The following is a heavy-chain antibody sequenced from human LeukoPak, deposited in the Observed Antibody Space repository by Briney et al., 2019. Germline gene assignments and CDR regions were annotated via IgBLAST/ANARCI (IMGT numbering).Heavy chain of an antibody. CDR1: GFTMSHYG. D-gene: IGHD3/OR15-3a*01. CDR2: IRSAVETT. Sequence: GGSLRLSCAASGFTMSHYGVSWVRQAPGKGLEWISGIRSAVETTHYADSVKGRFIISRDDSENALSLQLNSLRPEDTALYYCAKHFCTGLDCSLFDSWGQGTLVTVSS. J-gene: IGHJ4*02. V-gene: IGHV3-23*01. CDR3: AKHFCTGLDCSLFDS.